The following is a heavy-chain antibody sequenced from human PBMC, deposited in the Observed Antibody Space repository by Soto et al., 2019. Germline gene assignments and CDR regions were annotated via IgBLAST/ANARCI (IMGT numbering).Heavy chain of an antibody. J-gene: IGHJ4*01. Sequence: GGSLRLSCAASGFTVSSNYMSWVRQAPGKGLEWVSVIYSGGSTYYADSVKGRFTISRDNSKNTLYLQMNSLRAEDTAVYYCVSDGVTVAGTANFDYRGDGALVTVSS. CDR2: IYSGGST. D-gene: IGHD6-19*01. V-gene: IGHV3-66*01. CDR3: VSDGVTVAGTANFDY. CDR1: GFTVSSNY.